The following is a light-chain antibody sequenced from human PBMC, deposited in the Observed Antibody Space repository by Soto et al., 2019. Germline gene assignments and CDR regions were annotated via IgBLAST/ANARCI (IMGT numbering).Light chain of an antibody. CDR3: QSYDSSLSGWV. Sequence: QAVVTQPPSVSGAPGQRVTISCTGSRSNIGASYDVHWYQQLPGTAPKLLIYANTNRPSGVPERFSTTQSGTSASLAITGLQAEDEADYYCQSYDSSLSGWVFGGGTKLTVL. CDR2: ANT. J-gene: IGLJ3*02. CDR1: RSNIGASYD. V-gene: IGLV1-40*01.